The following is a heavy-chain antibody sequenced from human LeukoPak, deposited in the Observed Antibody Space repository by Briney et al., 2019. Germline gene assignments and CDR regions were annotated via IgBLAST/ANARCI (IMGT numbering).Heavy chain of an antibody. CDR2: ISYVGSNK. CDR1: GFTFSSYA. D-gene: IGHD3-10*01. V-gene: IGHV3-30*04. Sequence: HPGGSLRLSCADSGFTFSSYAMHWVRQAPGKGLEWVAVISYVGSNKYYADSVKGRFTISRDNSKNTLYLQMNSLRAEDTAVYYCARDARSYGSGSYGSPPGMDVWGQGTTVTVSS. CDR3: ARDARSYGSGSYGSPPGMDV. J-gene: IGHJ6*02.